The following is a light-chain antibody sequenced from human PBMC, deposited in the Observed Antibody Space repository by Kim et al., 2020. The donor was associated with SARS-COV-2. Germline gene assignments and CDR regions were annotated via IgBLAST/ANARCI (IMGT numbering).Light chain of an antibody. CDR1: SSDVGGYNR. Sequence: QSALTQPPSVSGSPGQSVTISCTGTSSDVGGYNRVSWYQQPPGTAPKLIIYEVNKRPSGVPGRFSGSKSGNTASLTISGLHAEDEADYYCSSYINSNTVIFGGGTKVTVL. J-gene: IGLJ2*01. CDR2: EVN. CDR3: SSYINSNTVI. V-gene: IGLV2-18*02.